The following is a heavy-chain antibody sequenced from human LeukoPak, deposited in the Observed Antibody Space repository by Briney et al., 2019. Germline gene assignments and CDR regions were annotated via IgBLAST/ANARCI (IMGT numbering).Heavy chain of an antibody. V-gene: IGHV3-48*02. D-gene: IGHD2-15*01. CDR3: ARKADYFDY. CDR1: GFTFSSYS. Sequence: WGTLTLSCAASGFTFSSYSRNWVRQAPGKGLEWVSCISSSSSTIYYADSVKGRFTISRDNAKNSLYLQMNSLRDEDTAVYYCARKADYFDYWGQGTLVTVSA. J-gene: IGHJ4*02. CDR2: ISSSSSTI.